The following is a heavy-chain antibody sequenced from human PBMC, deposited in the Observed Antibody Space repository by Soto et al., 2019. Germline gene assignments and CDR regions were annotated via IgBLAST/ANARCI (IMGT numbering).Heavy chain of an antibody. D-gene: IGHD3-10*01. CDR3: AAGKFGELLYDSWFDP. CDR2: ISAYNGNT. V-gene: IGHV1-18*01. CDR1: GFTFSSYG. Sequence: GASVKGSFKASGFTFSSYGISWVRQAPGQGLEWMGWISAYNGNTNYAQKLQGRVTMTTDTSTSTAYMELRSLRSDDTAVYYCAAGKFGELLYDSWFDPWGQGTLVTVSS. J-gene: IGHJ5*02.